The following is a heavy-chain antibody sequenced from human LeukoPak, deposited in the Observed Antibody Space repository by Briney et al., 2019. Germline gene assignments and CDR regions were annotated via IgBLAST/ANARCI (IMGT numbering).Heavy chain of an antibody. CDR2: ISGSGGST. CDR1: GFTFSSYA. D-gene: IGHD1-26*01. Sequence: GGSLRLSCAASGFTFSSYAMSWVRQAPGKGLEWVSAISGSGGSTYYADSVKGRFTISRDNSKNMLYLQMNSLRAEDTAVYYCAKAEWELLTFIDYWGQGTLVTVSS. CDR3: AKAEWELLTFIDY. J-gene: IGHJ4*02. V-gene: IGHV3-23*01.